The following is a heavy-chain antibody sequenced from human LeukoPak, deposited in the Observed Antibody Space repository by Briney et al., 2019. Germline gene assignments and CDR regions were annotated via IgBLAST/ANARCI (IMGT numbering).Heavy chain of an antibody. D-gene: IGHD2-15*01. CDR3: ARQGWDIVVVVAANDY. CDR2: IKQDGSEK. J-gene: IGHJ4*02. V-gene: IGHV3-7*01. CDR1: GFIFSNYW. Sequence: PGGSLRLSCAASGFIFSNYWMSWVRQAPGKGLEWVANIKQDGSEKYYVDSVKGRFTISRDNAKNSLYLQMNSLRAEDTAVYYGARQGWDIVVVVAANDYWGQGTLVTVPS.